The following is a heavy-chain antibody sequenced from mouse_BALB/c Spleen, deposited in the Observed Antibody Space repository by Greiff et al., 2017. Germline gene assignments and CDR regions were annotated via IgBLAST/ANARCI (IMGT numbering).Heavy chain of an antibody. J-gene: IGHJ4*01. CDR3: TRNYDYDEGAMDY. D-gene: IGHD2-4*01. CDR2: INPSNGGT. Sequence: VQLQQPGAELVKPGASVKLSCKASGYTFTSYWMPWVKLRPGQGFEWIGEINPSNGGTNYNEKFKRKATLTVDKSSSTAYMQLSSLTSEDSAVYYCTRNYDYDEGAMDYWGQGTSVTVSS. V-gene: IGHV1S81*02. CDR1: GYTFTSYW.